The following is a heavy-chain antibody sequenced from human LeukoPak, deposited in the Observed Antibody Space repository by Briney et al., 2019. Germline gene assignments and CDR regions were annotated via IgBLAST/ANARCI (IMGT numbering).Heavy chain of an antibody. D-gene: IGHD3-9*01. Sequence: SETLSLTCTVSGGSISSSSYYWGWIRQPPGKGLEWIGSIYYSGSTYYNPSLKSRVTISVDTSKNQFSLKLSSVTAADMAVYYCARKRAPYYDILTGPNNNWFDPWGQGTLVTVSS. J-gene: IGHJ5*02. V-gene: IGHV4-39*01. CDR1: GGSISSSSYY. CDR2: IYYSGST. CDR3: ARKRAPYYDILTGPNNNWFDP.